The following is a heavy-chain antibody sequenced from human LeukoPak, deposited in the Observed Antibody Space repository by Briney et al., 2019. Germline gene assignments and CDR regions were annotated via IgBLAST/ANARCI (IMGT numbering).Heavy chain of an antibody. Sequence: PGGSLRLSCAASGFTFSSYSMNWVRQAPGKGLEWVSSISSSSSYIYYADSVKGRFTISRDNAKNSLYLQMNSLRAEDTAVYYCARSRLGRDYDFWSGYGIFDYWGQGTLVTVSS. J-gene: IGHJ4*02. CDR3: ARSRLGRDYDFWSGYGIFDY. D-gene: IGHD3-3*01. CDR1: GFTFSSYS. V-gene: IGHV3-21*01. CDR2: ISSSSSYI.